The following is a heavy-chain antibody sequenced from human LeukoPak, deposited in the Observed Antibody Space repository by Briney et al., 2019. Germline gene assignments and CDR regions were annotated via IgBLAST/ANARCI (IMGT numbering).Heavy chain of an antibody. CDR2: IYYSGTT. J-gene: IGHJ4*02. CDR1: GGSISSSSYY. V-gene: IGHV4-61*01. Sequence: ETLSLTCTVSGGSISSSSYYWGWIRQPPGKGLEWIGYIYYSGTTNYYPSLESRVTISLDTSRNQFSLKLSSVTAADTAVYYCARDSRGAGPDFDYWGQGTLVTVSS. CDR3: ARDSRGAGPDFDY. D-gene: IGHD6-19*01.